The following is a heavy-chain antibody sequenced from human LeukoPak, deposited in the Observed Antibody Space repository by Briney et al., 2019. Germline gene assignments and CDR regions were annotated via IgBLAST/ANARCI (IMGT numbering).Heavy chain of an antibody. Sequence: GGSLRLSCAASGFTFSSYTMHWVRQAPGKGLEWVAAISYDGSNKYYADSVKGRFTISRGNSKNTLYLQMNSLRAEDTAVYYCAREFGGIDYWGQGTLVTVSS. CDR3: AREFGGIDY. CDR1: GFTFSSYT. D-gene: IGHD3-3*01. J-gene: IGHJ4*02. V-gene: IGHV3-30-3*01. CDR2: ISYDGSNK.